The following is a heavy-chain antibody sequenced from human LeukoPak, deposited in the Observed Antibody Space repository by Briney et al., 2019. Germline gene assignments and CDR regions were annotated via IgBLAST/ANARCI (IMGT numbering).Heavy chain of an antibody. D-gene: IGHD6-13*01. J-gene: IGHJ6*02. V-gene: IGHV1-69*01. CDR1: GGTFSSYA. CDR3: ARDPIEPPTYSSSWYYYYGMDV. Sequence: VASVKVSCKASGGTFSSYAISWVRQAPGQGLEWVGGIIPIFGTANYAQKFQGRVTITADESTSTAYMELSSLRSEDTAVYYCARDPIEPPTYSSSWYYYYGMDVWGQGTTVTVSS. CDR2: IIPIFGTA.